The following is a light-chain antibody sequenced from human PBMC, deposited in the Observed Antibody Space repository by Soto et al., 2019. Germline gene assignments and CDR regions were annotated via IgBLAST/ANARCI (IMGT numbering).Light chain of an antibody. V-gene: IGLV2-14*01. J-gene: IGLJ3*02. CDR1: SGDVGGSNS. Sequence: QSVLTQPASVSGSPGQSITISCTGTSGDVGGSNSVSWYQHHPGKAPKLMIYDVNNRPSGVSNRFSGSKSVNTASLNISGLQPDDEAAYYCSSYTSVSTLVFGGGTKLTFL. CDR3: SSYTSVSTLV. CDR2: DVN.